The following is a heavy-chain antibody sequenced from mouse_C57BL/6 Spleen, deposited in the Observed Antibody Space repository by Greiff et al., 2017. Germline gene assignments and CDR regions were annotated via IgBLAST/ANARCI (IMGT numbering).Heavy chain of an antibody. J-gene: IGHJ2*01. D-gene: IGHD2-3*01. CDR3: ARSYDGYYEDY. CDR1: GYTFTDYY. V-gene: IGHV1-19*01. CDR2: INPYNGGT. Sequence: VQLQQSGPVLVKPGASVKMSCKASGYTFTDYYMNWVKQSHGKSLEWIGVINPYNGGTSYNQKFKGKATLTVDKSSSTAYMELNSLTSEDSAVYYCARSYDGYYEDYWGQGTTLTVSS.